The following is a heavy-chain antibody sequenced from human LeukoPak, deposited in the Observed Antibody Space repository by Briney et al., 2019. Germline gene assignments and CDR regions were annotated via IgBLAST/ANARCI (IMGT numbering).Heavy chain of an antibody. J-gene: IGHJ4*02. CDR2: ISGSGGST. Sequence: GGSLRLSCAASGFTFSSYAMSWVRQAPGKGLEWVSAISGSGGSTYYADSVKGRFTISRDNSKNTLYLQMNSLRAEDTAVYYCAKAAHPDTYYYGSGSPHFDYWGQGTLVTVSS. CDR1: GFTFSSYA. D-gene: IGHD3-10*01. V-gene: IGHV3-23*01. CDR3: AKAAHPDTYYYGSGSPHFDY.